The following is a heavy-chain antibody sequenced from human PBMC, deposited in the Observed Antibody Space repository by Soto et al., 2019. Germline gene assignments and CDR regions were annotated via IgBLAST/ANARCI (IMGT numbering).Heavy chain of an antibody. CDR3: ARVLSLEMATSAFDY. J-gene: IGHJ4*02. Sequence: ESGGGVVQPGRSLRLSCAASGFTFSSYGMHWVRQAPGKGLEWVAVIWYDGSNKYYADSVKGRFTISRDNSKNTLYLQMNSLRAEDTAVYYCARVLSLEMATSAFDYWGQGTLVTVSS. D-gene: IGHD3-3*01. CDR2: IWYDGSNK. CDR1: GFTFSSYG. V-gene: IGHV3-33*01.